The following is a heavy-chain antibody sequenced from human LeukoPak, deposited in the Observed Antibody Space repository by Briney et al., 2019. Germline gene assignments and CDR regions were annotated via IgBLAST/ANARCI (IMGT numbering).Heavy chain of an antibody. CDR1: GGSISSSSYY. J-gene: IGHJ4*02. D-gene: IGHD3-16*01. CDR2: IYSSGST. Sequence: PSETLSLTCTVSGGSISSSSYYWGWIRQPPGKGLEWIGYIYSSGSTNYNPSLKSRVTISVDTSKNQFSLKLSSVTAADTAVFYCARKRGYYFDYWGQGTLVTVSS. CDR3: ARKRGYYFDY. V-gene: IGHV4-61*05.